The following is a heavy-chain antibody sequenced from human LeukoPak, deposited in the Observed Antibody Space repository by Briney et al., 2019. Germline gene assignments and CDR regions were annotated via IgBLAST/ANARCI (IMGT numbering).Heavy chain of an antibody. J-gene: IGHJ4*02. Sequence: ASVKVSCKASGYTFTGYYMHWVRQAPGQGLEWMGRINPNSGGTNYAQKFQGRVTMTRDTSISTAYMELSRLRSDDTAVYYCASDHSSGLYYFHHWGQGTLVTVSS. CDR1: GYTFTGYY. CDR3: ASDHSSGLYYFHH. CDR2: INPNSGGT. D-gene: IGHD6-19*01. V-gene: IGHV1-2*06.